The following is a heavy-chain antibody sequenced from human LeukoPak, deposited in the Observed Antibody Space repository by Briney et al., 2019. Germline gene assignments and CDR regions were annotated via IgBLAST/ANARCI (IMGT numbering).Heavy chain of an antibody. V-gene: IGHV4-59*01. D-gene: IGHD5-18*01. CDR1: GGSISSYY. CDR3: ARVYTAMVGYYYYYMDV. Sequence: PSETLSLTCTVSGGSISSYYWSWIRQPPGKGLEWIGYIYYSGSTNYNPSLKSRVTISVDTSKNQFSLKLSSVTAADTAVYYCARVYTAMVGYYYYYMDVWGKGTTVTISS. J-gene: IGHJ6*03. CDR2: IYYSGST.